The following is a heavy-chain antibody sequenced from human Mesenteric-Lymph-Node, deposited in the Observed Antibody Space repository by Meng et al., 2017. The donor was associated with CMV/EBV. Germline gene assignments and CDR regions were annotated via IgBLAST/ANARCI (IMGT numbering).Heavy chain of an antibody. CDR3: AAISRSWYYFDY. CDR2: IYYSGST. CDR1: GGSISSATHY. J-gene: IGHJ4*02. D-gene: IGHD6-13*01. Sequence: CPVSGGSISSATHYWAWLRQPPGKGLDWIGTIYYSGSTYYNPSLKSRVAMSVDTSKNQFSLKLTSVTAADTAVYYCAAISRSWYYFDYWGQGTLVTVSS. V-gene: IGHV4-39*01.